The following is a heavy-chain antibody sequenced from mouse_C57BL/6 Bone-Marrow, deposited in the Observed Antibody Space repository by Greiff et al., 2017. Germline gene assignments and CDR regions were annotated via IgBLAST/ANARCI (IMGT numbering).Heavy chain of an antibody. CDR2: IWRGGST. CDR1: GFSLTSYS. V-gene: IGHV2-5*01. Sequence: VQLVESGPGLVQPSQSLSITCTVSGFSLTSYSVHWVRQSPGKGLEWLGVIWRGGSTDYNAAFMSRLSITKDNSKSQVFFKMNSLQADDTAIYYCAKDYYGSSYWYFDVWGTGTTVTVSS. D-gene: IGHD1-1*01. CDR3: AKDYYGSSYWYFDV. J-gene: IGHJ1*03.